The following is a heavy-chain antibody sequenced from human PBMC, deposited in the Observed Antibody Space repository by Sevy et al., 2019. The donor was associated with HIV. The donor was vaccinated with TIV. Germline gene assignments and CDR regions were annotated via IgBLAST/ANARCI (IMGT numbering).Heavy chain of an antibody. CDR1: GFTVSSNY. CDR3: ARDRVTYYYDSSGYYTSGYGMDV. V-gene: IGHV3-53*01. CDR2: IYSGDRT. Sequence: GESLKISCAASGFTVSSNYMSWVRQAPGKGLEWVSVIYSGDRTDYADSVKGRFTISRDNSKNTLYLQMNSLRAEDTAVYYCARDRVTYYYDSSGYYTSGYGMDVWGQGTTVTVSS. J-gene: IGHJ6*02. D-gene: IGHD3-22*01.